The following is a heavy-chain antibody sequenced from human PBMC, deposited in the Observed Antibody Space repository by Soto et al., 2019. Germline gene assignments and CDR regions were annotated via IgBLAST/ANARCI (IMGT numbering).Heavy chain of an antibody. J-gene: IGHJ1*01. CDR3: ARDLVGATTEYFQH. Sequence: LGGSLRLSCAASGFTVSSNYMSWVRQAPGKGLEWVSVIYSGGGTYYADSVKGRFTISRDNSKNTLYLQMNSLRAEDTAVYYCARDLVGATTEYFQHWGQGTLVTVSS. CDR1: GFTVSSNY. V-gene: IGHV3-66*01. D-gene: IGHD1-26*01. CDR2: IYSGGGT.